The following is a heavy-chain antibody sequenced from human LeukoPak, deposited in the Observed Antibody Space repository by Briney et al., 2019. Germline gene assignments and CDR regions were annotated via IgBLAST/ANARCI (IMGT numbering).Heavy chain of an antibody. CDR2: ISGSGGST. CDR3: AKYDSSGYYFDY. D-gene: IGHD3-22*01. Sequence: GGSLRLSCAASGCTFSSYAMTWVRQAPGKGLEWVSVISGSGGSTYYADSVKGRFTTSRDNSKNTLCLQMNSLRAEDTAVYYCAKYDSSGYYFDYWGQGTLVTVSS. V-gene: IGHV3-23*01. CDR1: GCTFSSYA. J-gene: IGHJ4*02.